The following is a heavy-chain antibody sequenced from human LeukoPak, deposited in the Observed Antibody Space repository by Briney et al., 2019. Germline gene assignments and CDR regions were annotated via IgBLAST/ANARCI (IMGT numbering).Heavy chain of an antibody. CDR2: IKQDGSEK. Sequence: GGSLRLSCAASGITFSRSWMSWVRQAPGKGLEWVANIKQDGSEKSYVDSVRGRFTISRDNAKNSLYLQMNSLRAEDTALYYCATGPSYCGVNCYYYFAYWGQGTLVTVSS. CDR3: ATGPSYCGVNCYYYFAY. D-gene: IGHD2-21*01. CDR1: GITFSRSW. V-gene: IGHV3-7*01. J-gene: IGHJ4*02.